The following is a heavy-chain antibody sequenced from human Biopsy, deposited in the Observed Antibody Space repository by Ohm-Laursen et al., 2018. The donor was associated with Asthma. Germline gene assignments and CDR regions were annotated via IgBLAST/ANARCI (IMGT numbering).Heavy chain of an antibody. J-gene: IGHJ4*02. CDR1: GFAVSRDH. D-gene: IGHD3-22*01. CDR3: ARGDSSNWSHYYFDY. CDR2: IYSGGTS. Sequence: GSLRLSCAASGFAVSRDHMFWVRQAPGKGLEWVSVIYSGGTSHTAYSVRGRFTISRDYSKNTLYLQMHSLRAEDTAVYYCARGDSSNWSHYYFDYWGQGTLVTVSS. V-gene: IGHV3-53*01.